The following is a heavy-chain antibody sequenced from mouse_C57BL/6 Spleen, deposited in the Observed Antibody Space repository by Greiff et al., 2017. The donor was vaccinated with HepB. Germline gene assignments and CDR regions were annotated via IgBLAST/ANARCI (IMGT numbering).Heavy chain of an antibody. CDR2: ISSGGSYT. D-gene: IGHD1-1*01. CDR3: ARHENYYGSSYWYFDY. V-gene: IGHV5-6*01. J-gene: IGHJ2*01. CDR1: GFTFSSYG. Sequence: EVKLMESGGDLVKPGGSLKLSCAASGFTFSSYGMSWVRQTPDKRLEWVATISSGGSYTYYPDSVKGRFTISRDNAKNTLYLQMSSLKSEDTAMYYCARHENYYGSSYWYFDYWGQGTTLTVSS.